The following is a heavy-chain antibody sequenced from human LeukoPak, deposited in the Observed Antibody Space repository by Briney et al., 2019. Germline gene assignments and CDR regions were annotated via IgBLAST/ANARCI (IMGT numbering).Heavy chain of an antibody. V-gene: IGHV1-69*04. CDR1: GGTFSSYA. Sequence: ASVKVSCKASGGTFSSYAISWVRQAPGQGLEWMGRIIPILGIANYAQKFQGRVTITADKSTSTAYMELSSLRSEDTAVYYCARHDSSGPWTDYWGQGTLVTVSS. D-gene: IGHD3-22*01. CDR2: IIPILGIA. J-gene: IGHJ4*02. CDR3: ARHDSSGPWTDY.